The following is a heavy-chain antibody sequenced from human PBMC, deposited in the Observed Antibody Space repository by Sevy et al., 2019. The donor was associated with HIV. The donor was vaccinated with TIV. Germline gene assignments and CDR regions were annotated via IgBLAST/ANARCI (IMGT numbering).Heavy chain of an antibody. CDR2: IYSGGST. D-gene: IGHD3-16*01. CDR1: GFTVSSNY. V-gene: IGHV3-53*01. Sequence: GGSLRLSCTASGFTVSSNYMSWVRQAPGKGLEWVSVIYSGGSTYYADSVKGRFTISRDNSKNTLYLQMNSLRVDDTAVYYCAKEARGSRIGGWGQGTLVTVSS. J-gene: IGHJ4*02. CDR3: AKEARGSRIGG.